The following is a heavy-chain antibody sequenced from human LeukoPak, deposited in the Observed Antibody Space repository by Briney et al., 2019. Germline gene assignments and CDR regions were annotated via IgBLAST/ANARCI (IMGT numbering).Heavy chain of an antibody. CDR2: ISYDGSNK. D-gene: IGHD3-3*01. Sequence: GGSLRLSCAASGFTFSSYGMHWVRQAPGKGLEWVAVISYDGSNKYYADSVKGRFTISRDNSKNTLYLQMNSLRAEDTAVYYCAQDDPDSVLWGQGTLVSVSS. CDR1: GFTFSSYG. J-gene: IGHJ4*02. CDR3: AQDDPDSVL. V-gene: IGHV3-30*18.